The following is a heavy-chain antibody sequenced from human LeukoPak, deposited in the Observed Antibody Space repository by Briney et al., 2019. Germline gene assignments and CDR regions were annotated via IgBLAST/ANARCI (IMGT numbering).Heavy chain of an antibody. CDR2: ISGSGGST. D-gene: IGHD3-22*01. CDR1: GFTFSSYA. Sequence: GGSLRLSCAASGFTFSSYAMSWVRQAPGKGLEWVSAISGSGGSTYYADSVKGRFTISRDNSKNTLYLQMNSLRAEDTAVYYCAKATAMIVVVSKHFDYWGQGTLVTVSS. CDR3: AKATAMIVVVSKHFDY. V-gene: IGHV3-23*01. J-gene: IGHJ4*02.